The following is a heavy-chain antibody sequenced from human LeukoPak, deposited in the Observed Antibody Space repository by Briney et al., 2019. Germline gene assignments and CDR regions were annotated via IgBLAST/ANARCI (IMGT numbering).Heavy chain of an antibody. CDR2: INHSGGT. Sequence: SETLSLTCAVYGGSFSGYYWSWIRQPPGKGLEWIGEINHSGGTNYNPSLKSRVTISVDTSKNQFSLKLSSVTAADTAVYYCARGQVPSFRRPKFDYWGQGTLVTVSS. CDR3: ARGQVPSFRRPKFDY. CDR1: GGSFSGYY. V-gene: IGHV4-34*01. J-gene: IGHJ4*02. D-gene: IGHD3-16*01.